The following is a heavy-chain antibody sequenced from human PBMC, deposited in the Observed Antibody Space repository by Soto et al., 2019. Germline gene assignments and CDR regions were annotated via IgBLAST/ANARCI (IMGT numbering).Heavy chain of an antibody. V-gene: IGHV4-34*01. CDR2: INHSGST. J-gene: IGHJ6*02. D-gene: IGHD3-3*01. Sequence: PSETLSLTCAVYGGSFSGYYWSWIRQPPGKGLEWIGEINHSGSTNYNPSLKSRVTISVDTSKNQFALKLSSVTAADTAVYYWARGVGRRKGDFWSGYSSMDVWGQGXTVTVYS. CDR1: GGSFSGYY. CDR3: ARGVGRRKGDFWSGYSSMDV.